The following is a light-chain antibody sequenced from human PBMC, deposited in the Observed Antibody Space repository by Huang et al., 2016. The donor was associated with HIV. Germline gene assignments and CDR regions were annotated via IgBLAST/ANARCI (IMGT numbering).Light chain of an antibody. CDR2: GAS. V-gene: IGKV3-15*01. CDR3: QQYYNWPPGYT. CDR1: QSVGTN. Sequence: EIVMKQSPATLSVSPGERATLSCRASQSVGTNLAWYQQKPGQSPRLLISGASTRATGIPVRFSGSGSGTEFTLTISSLQSEDFAIYYCQQYYNWPPGYTFGQGTKLEIK. J-gene: IGKJ2*01.